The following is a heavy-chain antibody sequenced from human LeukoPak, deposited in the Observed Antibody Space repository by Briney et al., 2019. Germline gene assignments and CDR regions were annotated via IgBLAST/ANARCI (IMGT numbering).Heavy chain of an antibody. Sequence: GGSLRLSCTASGFTFSSYAMSWVRQAPGKGLEWVSAIGTSGETTYYADSVKGRFTISRDNSKNTLYLQMNSLRAEDTAVYYCALFEFDYWGQGTLVTVSS. CDR2: IGTSGETT. J-gene: IGHJ4*02. CDR1: GFTFSSYA. V-gene: IGHV3-23*01. CDR3: ALFEFDY. D-gene: IGHD2-21*01.